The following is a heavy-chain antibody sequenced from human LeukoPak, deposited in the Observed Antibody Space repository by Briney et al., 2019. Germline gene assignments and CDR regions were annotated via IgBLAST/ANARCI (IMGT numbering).Heavy chain of an antibody. CDR1: GFTFTTYT. J-gene: IGHJ4*02. V-gene: IGHV3-64D*06. D-gene: IGHD3-9*01. Sequence: GGSLRLSCSASGFTFTTYTMYWVRQAPGKGLEYVSVINGDGRSTYYANSVKGRFTISRDNSKNTLYLQMSSLRAEDTAVYYCVGDQVDDTGYLRWGQGTRVTVSA. CDR3: VGDQVDDTGYLR. CDR2: INGDGRST.